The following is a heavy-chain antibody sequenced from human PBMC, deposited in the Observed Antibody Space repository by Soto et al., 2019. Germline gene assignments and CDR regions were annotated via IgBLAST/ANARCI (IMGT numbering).Heavy chain of an antibody. CDR1: GNTFTSYD. CDR2: INPNSGNI. V-gene: IGHV1-8*01. D-gene: IGHD3-10*01. CDR3: ARGRASGSYSLLDY. Sequence: QVQLVQSGAEVKKPGASVKVSCKASGNTFTSYDINWVRQATGHGLEWMGWINPNSGNIGYAQKFQGRVTMTRDPDIRTAYMEVSRLRSDDTAVYYGARGRASGSYSLLDYWGQGTLVTVSS. J-gene: IGHJ4*02.